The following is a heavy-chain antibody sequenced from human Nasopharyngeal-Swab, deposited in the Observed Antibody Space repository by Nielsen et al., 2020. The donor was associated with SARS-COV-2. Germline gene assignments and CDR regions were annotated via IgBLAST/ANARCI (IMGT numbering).Heavy chain of an antibody. CDR2: IDPSDSYT. CDR1: GYSFTSYW. Sequence: GESLKISCRGSGYSFTSYWISWVRQMPGKGLEWMGRIDPSDSYTNYSPSFQGHVTISADKSISTAYLQWSSLKASDTAMYYCARHWSDPGNWFDPWGQGTLVTVSS. CDR3: ARHWSDPGNWFDP. V-gene: IGHV5-10-1*01. J-gene: IGHJ5*02.